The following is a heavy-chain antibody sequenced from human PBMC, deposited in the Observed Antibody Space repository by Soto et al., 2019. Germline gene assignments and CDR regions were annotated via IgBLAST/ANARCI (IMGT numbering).Heavy chain of an antibody. CDR1: GYSFTSYW. V-gene: IGHV5-51*01. Sequence: PGASPKISYNGCGYSFTSYWSGWVRQLPGKGLEWMGIIYPGDSDTRYSPSFQGQVTISADKSISTAYLQWSSLKASDTAMYYCARSAGRYYYYGMDVWGQGTTVTVSS. CDR2: IYPGDSDT. CDR3: ARSAGRYYYYGMDV. D-gene: IGHD2-15*01. J-gene: IGHJ6*02.